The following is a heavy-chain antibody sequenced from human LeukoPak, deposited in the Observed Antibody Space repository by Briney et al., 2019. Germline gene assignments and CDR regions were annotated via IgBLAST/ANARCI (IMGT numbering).Heavy chain of an antibody. V-gene: IGHV1-2*02. D-gene: IGHD5-24*01. CDR3: ARPPGRDGYNRYDY. CDR1: GYTFTGYY. Sequence: ASVKVSCTASGYTFTGYYMHWVRQAPGQGLEWMGWIDPNSGGTNYAQKFQGRVTMTRDTSISTAYMDLSRLRSDDTAMYYCARPPGRDGYNRYDYWGQGTLVTVSS. J-gene: IGHJ4*02. CDR2: IDPNSGGT.